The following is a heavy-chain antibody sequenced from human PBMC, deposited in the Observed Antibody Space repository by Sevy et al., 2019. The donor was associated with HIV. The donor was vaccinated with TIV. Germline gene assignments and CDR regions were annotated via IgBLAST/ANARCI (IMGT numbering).Heavy chain of an antibody. D-gene: IGHD6-13*01. V-gene: IGHV1-18*04. Sequence: ASVKVSCKASGYTFTSYGISWVRQAPGQGLEWMEWISAYNGNTNYAQKLQGRVTMTTDTSTSTAYMELRSLRSDDTAVYYCARSPKGIAAAGTTSYYYGMDVWGQGTTVTVSS. CDR3: ARSPKGIAAAGTTSYYYGMDV. CDR2: ISAYNGNT. CDR1: GYTFTSYG. J-gene: IGHJ6*02.